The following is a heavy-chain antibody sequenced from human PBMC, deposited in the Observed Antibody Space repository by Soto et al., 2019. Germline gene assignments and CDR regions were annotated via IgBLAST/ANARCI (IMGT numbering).Heavy chain of an antibody. CDR2: IVVGSGNT. CDR1: GFTFTSSA. CDR3: ARGSSEIDSMPDAFDI. J-gene: IGHJ3*02. V-gene: IGHV1-58*01. D-gene: IGHD3-22*01. Sequence: SVKVSCKASGFTFTSSAVQWVRQARGQRLEWIGWIVVGSGNTNYAQKFQERVTITRDMSTSTAYMELSSLRSEDTAVYYCARGSSEIDSMPDAFDIWGQGTMVTVSS.